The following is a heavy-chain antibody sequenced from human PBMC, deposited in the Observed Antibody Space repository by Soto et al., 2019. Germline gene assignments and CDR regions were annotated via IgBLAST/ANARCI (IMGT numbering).Heavy chain of an antibody. Sequence: ASVKVSCKASGYTFTSYGISWVRQAPGQGLEWMGWISAYNGRTNYAQKLQGRVTMTTDTSTSTAYMELRSLRSDDTAVYYCARDSAAATPRPTDWFDPWGQGTLVTVSS. CDR1: GYTFTSYG. CDR3: ARDSAAATPRPTDWFDP. J-gene: IGHJ5*02. CDR2: ISAYNGRT. D-gene: IGHD3-10*01. V-gene: IGHV1-18*01.